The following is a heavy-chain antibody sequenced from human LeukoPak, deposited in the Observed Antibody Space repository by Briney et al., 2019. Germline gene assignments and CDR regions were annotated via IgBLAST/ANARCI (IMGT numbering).Heavy chain of an antibody. Sequence: GRSLRLSCAASGFTFSHFAMHWVRQAPGKGLEWVAVIFYDGDTKYYADSVKGRFTISRDNSKNTLYLQMNSLRVEDTAIYYCAKDARIQLWALDSWGQGTLVTVSS. J-gene: IGHJ4*02. V-gene: IGHV3-30*04. CDR1: GFTFSHFA. CDR2: IFYDGDTK. D-gene: IGHD5-18*01. CDR3: AKDARIQLWALDS.